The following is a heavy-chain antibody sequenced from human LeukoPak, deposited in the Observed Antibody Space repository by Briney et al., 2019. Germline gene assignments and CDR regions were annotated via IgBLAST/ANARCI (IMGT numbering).Heavy chain of an antibody. Sequence: GALRLSCAVSGFNFLKFWMSWVGHAPGRGLEWVANTQPGGNEKLYVESVKGRFTISRDNTKDLLCLQMNDLRVEDTGVYYCARGDAFSGDHWGQGTQVTVST. D-gene: IGHD3-16*01. V-gene: IGHV3-7*03. J-gene: IGHJ4*02. CDR3: ARGDAFSGDH. CDR2: TQPGGNEK. CDR1: GFNFLKFW.